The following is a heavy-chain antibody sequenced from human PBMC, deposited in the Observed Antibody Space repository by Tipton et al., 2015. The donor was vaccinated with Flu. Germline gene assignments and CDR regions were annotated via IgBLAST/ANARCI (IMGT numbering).Heavy chain of an antibody. Sequence: TLSLTCTVSGYPISSGYYWGWIRQPPGKGLEWIGSIDHSGTTYYNPSLKSRVTISVDTSKNQFSLKLSSVTAADTAVFYCASHSYSRGRAGHWGQGTLVTVSS. J-gene: IGHJ4*02. CDR2: IDHSGTT. V-gene: IGHV4-38-2*02. CDR3: ASHSYSRGRAGH. CDR1: GYPISSGYY. D-gene: IGHD4-11*01.